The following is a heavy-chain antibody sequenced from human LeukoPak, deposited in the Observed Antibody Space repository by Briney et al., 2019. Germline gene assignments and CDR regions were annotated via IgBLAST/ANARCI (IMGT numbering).Heavy chain of an antibody. Sequence: GGSLRLSCAASGFTFSYYGMHWVRQAPGKGLEWVAVISYDGTNKDYADSVKGRFTISRDNSKNTLYLQMNSLRAEDTAVYYCARVFSGSSPTYYYGMDVWGQGTTVTVSS. CDR2: ISYDGTNK. V-gene: IGHV3-30*03. CDR3: ARVFSGSSPTYYYGMDV. CDR1: GFTFSYYG. J-gene: IGHJ6*02. D-gene: IGHD3-10*01.